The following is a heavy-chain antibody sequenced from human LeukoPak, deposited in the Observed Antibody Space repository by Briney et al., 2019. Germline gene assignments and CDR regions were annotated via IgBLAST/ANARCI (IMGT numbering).Heavy chain of an antibody. CDR3: AKGRWGLTINNFDI. V-gene: IGHV3-23*01. J-gene: IGHJ3*02. CDR1: GFTITTYA. CDR2: ISDRGDST. D-gene: IGHD3-9*01. Sequence: PGGSLRLSCAASGFTITTYAMGWVRQAPGEGLEWVSVISDRGDSTHYADSVKGRFTISRDSSENTLYPQINSLRGEDTAVYYCAKGRWGLTINNFDIWGQGTMVTVSS.